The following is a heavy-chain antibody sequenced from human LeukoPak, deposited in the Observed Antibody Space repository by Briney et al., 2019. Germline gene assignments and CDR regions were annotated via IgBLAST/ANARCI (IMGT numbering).Heavy chain of an antibody. CDR1: GCSISSFY. J-gene: IGHJ4*02. V-gene: IGHV4-59*04. Sequence: SETLSLTCTVSGCSISSFYWSWIRQPLGKGLEWIGIIYYSGSTYYNPSLKSRVTISVDTSKNQFSLKLSSVTAEDTAVYYCARRGTYDSSGYYQQGGFDYWGQGTLVTVSS. CDR3: ARRGTYDSSGYYQQGGFDY. CDR2: IYYSGST. D-gene: IGHD3-22*01.